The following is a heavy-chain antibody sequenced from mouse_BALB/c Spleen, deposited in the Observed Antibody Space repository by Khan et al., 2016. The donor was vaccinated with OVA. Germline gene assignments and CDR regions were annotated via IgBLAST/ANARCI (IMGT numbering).Heavy chain of an antibody. V-gene: IGHV5-6*01. D-gene: IGHD4-1*01. CDR2: ISSGGDYT. CDR3: ASHLSGSFAY. J-gene: IGHJ3*01. CDR1: GFTFSSYS. Sequence: EVELVESGGDLVKPGGSLKLSCAASGFTFSSYSMSWVRQTPDKRLEWVATISSGGDYTYYPDSVKGRFTISRDNATNTLHLQMSSLKSEDTAMYYCASHLSGSFAYWGQGTLVTVAA.